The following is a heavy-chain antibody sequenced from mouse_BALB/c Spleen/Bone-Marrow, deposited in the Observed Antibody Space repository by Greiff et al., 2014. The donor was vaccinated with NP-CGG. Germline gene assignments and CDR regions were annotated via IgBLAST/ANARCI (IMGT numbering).Heavy chain of an antibody. D-gene: IGHD1-1*01. CDR3: GGGEYYSTCLLPY. Sequence: VQLQQSGAELMKPGASVKISCKASGYTFSSYWIEWVKQRPGHGLEWIGEILPGSGTTNYIAKFKGKATFTADTSSNTDYMQHSRRTSEDATVYYYGGGEYYSTCLLPYWGQGTLVTVSA. CDR2: ILPGSGTT. V-gene: IGHV1-9*01. J-gene: IGHJ3*01. CDR1: GYTFSSYW.